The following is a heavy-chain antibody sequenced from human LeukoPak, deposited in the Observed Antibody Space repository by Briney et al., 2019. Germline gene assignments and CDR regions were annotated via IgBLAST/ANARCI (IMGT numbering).Heavy chain of an antibody. J-gene: IGHJ5*02. CDR2: MSPNSGNT. CDR3: ARDNVDPGIAVAGTFPWFDP. D-gene: IGHD6-19*01. CDR1: GYTFTSYD. V-gene: IGHV1-8*01. Sequence: ASVKVSCKASGYTFTSYDINWVRQATGQGLEWMGLMSPNSGNTGYAQKFQGRVTMTRNTSISTAYMELSSLRSEDTAVYYCARDNVDPGIAVAGTFPWFDPWGQGTLVTVSS.